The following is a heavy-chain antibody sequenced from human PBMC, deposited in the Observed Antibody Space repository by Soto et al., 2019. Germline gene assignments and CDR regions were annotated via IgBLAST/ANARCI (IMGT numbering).Heavy chain of an antibody. V-gene: IGHV3-11*01. CDR3: AREQTYYYGSGRNMDV. CDR2: ISSSGSTI. J-gene: IGHJ6*03. D-gene: IGHD3-10*01. Sequence: GGSLRLSCAASGFTFSDYYMSWIRQAPGKGLEWVSYISSSGSTIYYADSVKGRFTISRDNAKNSLYLQMNSLRAEDTAVYYCAREQTYYYGSGRNMDVWGKGTTVTVSS. CDR1: GFTFSDYY.